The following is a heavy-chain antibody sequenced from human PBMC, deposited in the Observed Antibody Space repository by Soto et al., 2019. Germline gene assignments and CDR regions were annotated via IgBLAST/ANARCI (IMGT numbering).Heavy chain of an antibody. Sequence: QVQLVESGGGVVQPGRSLRLSCAASGFTFSSYAMHWVRQAPDKGLEWVAVISYDGSNKYYADSVKGRFTISRDNSKNTLYLQMNSLRAEDTAVYYCARESRAYCGGDCYYIYFDYWGLGTLVTVSS. CDR2: ISYDGSNK. D-gene: IGHD2-21*02. CDR3: ARESRAYCGGDCYYIYFDY. CDR1: GFTFSSYA. V-gene: IGHV3-30-3*01. J-gene: IGHJ4*02.